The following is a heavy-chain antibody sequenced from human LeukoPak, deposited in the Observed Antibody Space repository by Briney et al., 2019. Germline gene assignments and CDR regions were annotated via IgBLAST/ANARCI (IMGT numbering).Heavy chain of an antibody. Sequence: SVKVSCKASGGTFSSYAFSWVRQAPGQGLERMGGIIPIVGTTNYAQMFQGRVTITADESTSTAYMELSSLRSEDTAVYYCARGGYYYDSSGYSHLPDYWGQGTLVTVSS. J-gene: IGHJ4*02. CDR2: IIPIVGTT. CDR1: GGTFSSYA. D-gene: IGHD3-22*01. CDR3: ARGGYYYDSSGYSHLPDY. V-gene: IGHV1-69*13.